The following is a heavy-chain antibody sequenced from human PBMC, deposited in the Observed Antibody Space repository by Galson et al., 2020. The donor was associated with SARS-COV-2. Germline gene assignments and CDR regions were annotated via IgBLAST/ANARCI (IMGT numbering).Heavy chain of an antibody. CDR2: ISYDGSNK. CDR1: GFTFSSYG. D-gene: IGHD2-8*02. V-gene: IGHV3-30*18. CDR3: AKDDIVLVVYAIGGMDV. Sequence: GSLRLSCAASGFTFSSYGMHWVRQAPGKGLEWVAVISYDGSNKYYADSVKGRFTISRDNSKNTLYLQMNSLRAEDTAVYYCAKDDIVLVVYAIGGMDVWGQGTTVTVSS. J-gene: IGHJ6*02.